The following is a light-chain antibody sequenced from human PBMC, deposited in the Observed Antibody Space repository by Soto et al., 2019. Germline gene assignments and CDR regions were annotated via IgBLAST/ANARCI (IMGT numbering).Light chain of an antibody. J-gene: IGLJ2*01. V-gene: IGLV2-14*01. CDR3: SSYTSSSTLRV. CDR2: DVS. Sequence: QSALTQPASVSGSPGQWITIYCTGTSSDVGGYNYVSWYQQHPGKAPKLMIYDVSNRPSGVSNRFSGSKSGNTASLTISGLQAEDEADYYCSSYTSSSTLRVFGGGTKLTVL. CDR1: SSDVGGYNY.